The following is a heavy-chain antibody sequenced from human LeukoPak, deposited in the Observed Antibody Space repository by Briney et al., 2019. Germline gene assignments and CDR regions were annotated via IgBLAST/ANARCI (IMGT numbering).Heavy chain of an antibody. J-gene: IGHJ4*02. V-gene: IGHV3-7*02. CDR1: GFTFSSYL. CDR2: IKQDGSDK. D-gene: IGHD3-10*01. CDR3: AILRGGNY. Sequence: GSLRLSCAASGFTFSSYLMTWVRQAPGKGLEWVATIKQDGSDKYYVDSVKGRFTISRDNAQNSLHLQMNSLRADDTAVYYCAILRGGNYWGQGTLVTVSS.